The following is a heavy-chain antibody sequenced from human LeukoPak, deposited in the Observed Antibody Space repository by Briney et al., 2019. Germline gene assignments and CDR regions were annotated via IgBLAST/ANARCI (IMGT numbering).Heavy chain of an antibody. D-gene: IGHD4-17*01. CDR1: GYTFTSYY. J-gene: IGHJ3*02. CDR2: INPSGGST. V-gene: IGHV1-46*01. Sequence: VASVKVSCKASGYTFTSYYMHWVRQAPGQGLEWMGIINPSGGSTSYAQKFQGRVTMTRNTSISTAYMELSSLRSEDTAVYYCARDNGDGAFDIWGQGTMVTVSS. CDR3: ARDNGDGAFDI.